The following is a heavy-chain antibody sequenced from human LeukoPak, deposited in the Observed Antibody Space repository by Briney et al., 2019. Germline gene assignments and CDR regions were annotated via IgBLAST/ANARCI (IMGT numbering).Heavy chain of an antibody. Sequence: AGSLSLSCAASGFTVSSNYMNWVRQAPGKGLEWVSVIYGGGKTYYAKCVKGRFTISGDNSKNTVFLQMNRLRAEDTAVYYCARASFYYDARALDPWGQGALVTVSS. CDR1: GFTVSSNY. CDR2: IYGGGKT. J-gene: IGHJ5*02. D-gene: IGHD3-22*01. V-gene: IGHV3-53*01. CDR3: ARASFYYDARALDP.